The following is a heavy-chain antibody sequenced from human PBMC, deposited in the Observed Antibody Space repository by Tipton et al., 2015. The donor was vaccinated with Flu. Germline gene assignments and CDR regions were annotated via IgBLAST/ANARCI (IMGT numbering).Heavy chain of an antibody. CDR3: ARGVVPAATREWYNWFDP. V-gene: IGHV4-59*01. CDR2: IYYSGST. CDR1: GGSISSYY. D-gene: IGHD2-2*01. Sequence: TLSLTCTVSGGSISSYYWSWIRQPPGKGLEWIGYIYYSGSTNYNPSLKSRVTISVDTSKNQFSLKLSPVTAADTAVYYCARGVVPAATREWYNWFDPWGQGTLVTVSS. J-gene: IGHJ5*02.